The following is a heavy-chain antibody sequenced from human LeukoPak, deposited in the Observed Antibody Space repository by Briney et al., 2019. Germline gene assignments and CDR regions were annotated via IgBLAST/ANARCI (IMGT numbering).Heavy chain of an antibody. D-gene: IGHD3-22*01. CDR3: ARVYYYDSSGYVFDP. CDR1: GGSISSYY. Sequence: SETLSLTCTVSGGSISSYYWSWIRQPAGKGLEWIGRIYTSGSTNYNPSLKSRVTMSVDTSKNQFSLKLSSVTAADTAVYYCARVYYYDSSGYVFDPWGQGTLVTVSS. CDR2: IYTSGST. V-gene: IGHV4-4*07. J-gene: IGHJ5*02.